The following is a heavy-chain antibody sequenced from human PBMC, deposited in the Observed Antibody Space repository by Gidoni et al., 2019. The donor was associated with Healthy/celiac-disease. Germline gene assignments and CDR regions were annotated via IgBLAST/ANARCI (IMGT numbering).Heavy chain of an antibody. D-gene: IGHD4-17*01. CDR2: IRGSGGST. V-gene: IGHV3-23*01. CDR3: AKAVTTEFDY. Sequence: EVPLLESGGGLVQPGGSLRLSGAASGFTFRSFAMGWVRQAPGRGRGWVSAIRGSGGSTYYADSVKGRFTISRDNSKNKLYLQMNSLRAEDTAVYYCAKAVTTEFDYWGRGTLVTVSS. CDR1: GFTFRSFA. J-gene: IGHJ4*02.